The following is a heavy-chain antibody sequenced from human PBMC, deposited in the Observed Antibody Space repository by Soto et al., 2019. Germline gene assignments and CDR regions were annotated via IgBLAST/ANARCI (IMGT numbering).Heavy chain of an antibody. D-gene: IGHD3-10*01. CDR1: GFTLQNYA. Sequence: VGSLRLSCTASGFTLQNYAMAWVRQAPGKGLEWVSTLIGGHYGTAYSYSVKGRFTVSRDNSKNCLYLQMNSLGVEDTAMYFCAKGKSTGDIDWFDPWGQGSLVTVSS. CDR3: AKGKSTGDIDWFDP. V-gene: IGHV3-23*01. J-gene: IGHJ5*02. CDR2: LIGGHYGT.